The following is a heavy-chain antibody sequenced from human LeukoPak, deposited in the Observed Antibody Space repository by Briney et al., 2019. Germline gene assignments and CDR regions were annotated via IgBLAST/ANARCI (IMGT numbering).Heavy chain of an antibody. Sequence: GGSLRLSCAASGFTFNSYSMNWVRQAPGKGLEWVSSISSISSYIYYADSVKGRFTVSRDNAKNSLYLQMDSLRAEDTAVYYCARDPSGTYYPRVSGALDIWGQGTMVTVSS. V-gene: IGHV3-21*01. CDR2: ISSISSYI. CDR1: GFTFNSYS. CDR3: ARDPSGTYYPRVSGALDI. D-gene: IGHD1-26*01. J-gene: IGHJ3*02.